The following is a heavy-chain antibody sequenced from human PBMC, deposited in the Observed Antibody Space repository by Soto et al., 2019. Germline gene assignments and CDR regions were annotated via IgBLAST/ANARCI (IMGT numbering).Heavy chain of an antibody. Sequence: ASVKVSCKASAYTFTGYYMHWVRQAPGQGLEWMGWINPNSGGTNYAQKFQGRVTMTRDTSISTAYMELSRLRSDDTAVYYCARGQWEPFRTGPNPYDYWGQGILVTVS. CDR2: INPNSGGT. J-gene: IGHJ4*02. D-gene: IGHD1-26*01. V-gene: IGHV1-2*02. CDR3: ARGQWEPFRTGPNPYDY. CDR1: AYTFTGYY.